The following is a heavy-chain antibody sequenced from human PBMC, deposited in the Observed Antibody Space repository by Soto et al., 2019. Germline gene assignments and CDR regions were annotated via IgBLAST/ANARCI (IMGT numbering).Heavy chain of an antibody. CDR3: TRSGGNYSFGY. CDR1: GFTLSGSA. D-gene: IGHD1-26*01. J-gene: IGHJ4*02. CDR2: IRSKTHSYAT. Sequence: EVQLVESGGGLVQPGESLKLSCAASGFTLSGSAVHWVRQASGKGLEWVGRIRSKTHSYATEYIASVKGRFTMSRDDSNNAEYLQMNGMKSGYTAVYYCTRSGGNYSFGYWGQGTLVSVSS. V-gene: IGHV3-73*02.